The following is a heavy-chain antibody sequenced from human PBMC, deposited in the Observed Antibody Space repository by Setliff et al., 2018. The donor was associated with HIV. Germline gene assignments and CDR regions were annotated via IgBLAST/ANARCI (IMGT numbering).Heavy chain of an antibody. CDR3: ARASGFDYDMLTGLPYYFDS. D-gene: IGHD3-9*01. Sequence: GASVKVSCKASGGTFSGYGISWVRQAPGQGLEWVGGIIPIFGRTNLAQKFQGRATIRTDESTRTAYLELSSLRSEDTAVYYCARASGFDYDMLTGLPYYFDSWGQGTLVTVSS. CDR2: IIPIFGRT. CDR1: GGTFSGYG. J-gene: IGHJ4*02. V-gene: IGHV1-69*05.